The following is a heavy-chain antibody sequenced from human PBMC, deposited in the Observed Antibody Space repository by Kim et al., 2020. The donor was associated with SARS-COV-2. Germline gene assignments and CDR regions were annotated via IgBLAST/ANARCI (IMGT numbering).Heavy chain of an antibody. D-gene: IGHD5-12*01. V-gene: IGHV5-51*01. Sequence: GESLKISCQGSGYSFASHRIGWMRQLPGKGLEWMAMIYPGNSETTYSPSFQGHVTISVDRADNTAYLQWNSLKASDTATYYCARIEFGTYSGYDYWG. J-gene: IGHJ6*01. CDR1: GYSFASHR. CDR3: ARIEFGTYSGYDY. CDR2: IYPGNSET.